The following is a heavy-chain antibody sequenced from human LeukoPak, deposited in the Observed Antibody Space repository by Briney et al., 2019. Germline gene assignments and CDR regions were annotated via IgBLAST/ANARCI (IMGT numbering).Heavy chain of an antibody. Sequence: SETLSLTCAVYGGSFSDYYWSWIRQPPGKGLEWIGEINHSGSTNYNPSLKSRVTISVDTSKNQFSLKLSSVTAADTAVYYCARYTLVATITFHTRFTQNWFDPWGQGTLVTVSS. CDR3: ARYTLVATITFHTRFTQNWFDP. CDR1: GGSFSDYY. J-gene: IGHJ5*02. V-gene: IGHV4-34*01. CDR2: INHSGST. D-gene: IGHD5-12*01.